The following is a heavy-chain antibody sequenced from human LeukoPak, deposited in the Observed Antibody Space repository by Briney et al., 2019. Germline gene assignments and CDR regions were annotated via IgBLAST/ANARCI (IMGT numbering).Heavy chain of an antibody. CDR1: GYTFTGYY. CDR3: AREFNAVAVGI. Sequence: ASVKVSCKASGYTFTGYYMHWVRQAPGQGLEWMGWISAYNGNTNYAQKLQGRVTMTTDTSTSTAYMELRSLRSDDTAVYYCAREFNAVAVGIWGQGTLVTVSS. D-gene: IGHD6-19*01. CDR2: ISAYNGNT. J-gene: IGHJ4*02. V-gene: IGHV1-18*04.